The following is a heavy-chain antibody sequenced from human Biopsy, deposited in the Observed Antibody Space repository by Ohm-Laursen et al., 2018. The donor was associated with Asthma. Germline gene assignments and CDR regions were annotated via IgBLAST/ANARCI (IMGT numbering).Heavy chain of an antibody. V-gene: IGHV1-69*01. CDR1: GGTFNTYV. CDR3: ARKAGSCISRTCYSLDF. CDR2: INSVFGTT. J-gene: IGHJ4*02. D-gene: IGHD2-2*01. Sequence: SSVKVSCKSLGGTFNTYVIGWVRQAPGQGLEWMGGINSVFGTTTYPQKFQDRVTITADDSPSTVYMELSSLGSEDTAVYYCARKAGSCISRTCYSLDFWGQGTLVTVSS.